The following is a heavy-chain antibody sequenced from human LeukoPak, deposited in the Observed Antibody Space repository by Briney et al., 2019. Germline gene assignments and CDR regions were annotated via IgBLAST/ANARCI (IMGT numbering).Heavy chain of an antibody. CDR1: GYTFTSYA. V-gene: IGHV1-8*02. Sequence: ASVKVSCKASGYTFTSYAMNWVRQATGQGLEWMGWMNPNSGNTGYAQKFQGRVTMTKNTSIGTAYMELSSLRSEDTAVYYCASQGGAATQGGAAAGTNYFDCWGQGTLVTVSS. J-gene: IGHJ4*02. D-gene: IGHD6-13*01. CDR3: ASQGGAATQGGAAAGTNYFDC. CDR2: MNPNSGNT.